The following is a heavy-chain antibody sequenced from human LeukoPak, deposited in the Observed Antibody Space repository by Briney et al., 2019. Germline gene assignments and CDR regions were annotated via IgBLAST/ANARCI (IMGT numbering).Heavy chain of an antibody. CDR2: ITGGGVST. V-gene: IGHV3-23*01. Sequence: GGSLRLSCAASGFTFSNYAMSWVRQAPGKGLEWVSAITGGGVSTYCTDSVRGRFTISRDNSKNTLYLQMNSLRDDDTAVYYCAKKRSSGPGDFDLWGRGTLVTVSS. CDR1: GFTFSNYA. CDR3: AKKRSSGPGDFDL. J-gene: IGHJ2*01. D-gene: IGHD6-19*01.